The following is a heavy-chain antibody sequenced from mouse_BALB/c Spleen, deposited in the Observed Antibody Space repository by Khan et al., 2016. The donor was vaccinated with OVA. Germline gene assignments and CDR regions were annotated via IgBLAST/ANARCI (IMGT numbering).Heavy chain of an antibody. CDR1: GYTFSSYW. Sequence: QVQLKQSGGDLMKPGASVKISCKATGYTFSSYWIEWIKQRPGHGLEWIGQIFPGTVSTTYNEKFKGKATFTADTSSNTAYMQFSSLTSEDSAFDYCARGGYGGFAYWGQGTLVTVSA. J-gene: IGHJ3*01. D-gene: IGHD2-2*01. V-gene: IGHV1-9*01. CDR3: ARGGYGGFAY. CDR2: IFPGTVST.